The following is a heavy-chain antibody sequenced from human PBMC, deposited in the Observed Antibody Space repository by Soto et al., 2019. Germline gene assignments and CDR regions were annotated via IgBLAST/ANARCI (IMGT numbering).Heavy chain of an antibody. CDR2: IYYSGST. D-gene: IGHD2-2*01. V-gene: IGHV4-59*01. CDR3: ARDLSFCSSTSCYVKNYYYYGMDV. Sequence: PSETLSLTCTVSGGSISSYYWSWIRQPPGKGLEWIGYIYYSGSTNYNPSLKSRVTISVDTSKNQFSLKLSSVTAADTAVYYCARDLSFCSSTSCYVKNYYYYGMDVGGQGTRVTVSS. CDR1: GGSISSYY. J-gene: IGHJ6*02.